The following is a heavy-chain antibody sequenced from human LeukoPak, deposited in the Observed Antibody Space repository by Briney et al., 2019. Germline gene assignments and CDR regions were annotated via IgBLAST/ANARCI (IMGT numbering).Heavy chain of an antibody. D-gene: IGHD2-21*01. CDR1: SASIISPYW. V-gene: IGHV4-4*02. Sequence: SETLSLTCAVSSASIISPYWLTWVRQPPGKGLEWVGEIYHDGNTNYNPSLKSRLSVSLDKSRNQFSLKLSFVTAADTAVYYCVRTPRDWGQGILVTVSS. CDR3: VRTPRD. J-gene: IGHJ4*02. CDR2: IYHDGNT.